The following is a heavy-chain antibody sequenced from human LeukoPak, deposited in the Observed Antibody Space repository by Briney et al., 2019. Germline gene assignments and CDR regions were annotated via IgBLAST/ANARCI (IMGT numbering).Heavy chain of an antibody. V-gene: IGHV4-34*01. CDR3: ARPVGGYSSFFDY. Sequence: SENLSLTCAVYGGSFSGYYWSWIRQPPGKGLEWIGEINHSGSTDYNPSLKSRVTISVDTSKNQFSLKLSSVTAADTAVYYCARPVGGYSSFFDYWGQGTLVTVSS. D-gene: IGHD5-18*01. CDR2: INHSGST. CDR1: GGSFSGYY. J-gene: IGHJ4*02.